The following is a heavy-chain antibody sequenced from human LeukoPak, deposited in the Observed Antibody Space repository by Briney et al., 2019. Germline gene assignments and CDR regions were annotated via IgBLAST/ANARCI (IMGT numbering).Heavy chain of an antibody. V-gene: IGHV5-51*01. CDR3: ARLAYSGTYLDY. D-gene: IGHD1-26*01. Sequence: GASVKVSCKASGYTFTSYWIGWVRQMPGKGLEWMGIIYPGDSDTRYSPSFQGQVTISADKSISTAYLQWCSLKASDTAMYYCARLAYSGTYLDYWGQGTLVTVSS. CDR2: IYPGDSDT. J-gene: IGHJ4*02. CDR1: GYTFTSYW.